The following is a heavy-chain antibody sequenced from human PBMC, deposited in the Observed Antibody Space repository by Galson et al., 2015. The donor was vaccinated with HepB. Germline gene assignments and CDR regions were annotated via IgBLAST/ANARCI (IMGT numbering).Heavy chain of an antibody. CDR3: ARYSSTMAFDY. J-gene: IGHJ4*02. D-gene: IGHD2-2*01. V-gene: IGHV1-46*01. Sequence: SVKVSCKASGYTFTSYYMLWVRQAPGQGLEWMGLINPSGDSATYSQKFQGTVTMTRDTSTSTVYMELSSLRSEDTAVYYCARYSSTMAFDYWGQGTLVTVSS. CDR1: GYTFTSYY. CDR2: INPSGDSA.